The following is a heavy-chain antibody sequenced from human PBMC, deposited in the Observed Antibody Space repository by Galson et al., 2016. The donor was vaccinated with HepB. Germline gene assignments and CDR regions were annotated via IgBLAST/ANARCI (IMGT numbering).Heavy chain of an antibody. J-gene: IGHJ6*02. CDR3: ARRPLGFEEFDYYGMDV. Sequence: SLRLSCAASGFTFSSYGMNWVRQAPGKGLEWVSSISSSSRYISYEDSVRGRFTISRDNVKNTLHLQLNSLRGEDTAVYSCARRPLGFEEFDYYGMDVWGQGTTVTVSS. D-gene: IGHD3-10*01. CDR1: GFTFSSYG. V-gene: IGHV3-21*01. CDR2: ISSSSRYI.